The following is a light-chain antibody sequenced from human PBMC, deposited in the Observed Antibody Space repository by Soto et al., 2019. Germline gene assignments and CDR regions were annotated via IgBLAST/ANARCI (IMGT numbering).Light chain of an antibody. J-gene: IGKJ4*01. CDR2: AVS. V-gene: IGKV1-17*01. CDR3: LQHNSYPLT. CDR1: QGSSRD. Sequence: DIQMTQSPSSLSAPVGGRVTITCRASQGSSRDLGWYQQKPGKAPTRLIYAVSSLHSGVPSRFSGSVSGTEITLTISSLQPEDTATYYCLQHNSYPLTFGGGTKVEIK.